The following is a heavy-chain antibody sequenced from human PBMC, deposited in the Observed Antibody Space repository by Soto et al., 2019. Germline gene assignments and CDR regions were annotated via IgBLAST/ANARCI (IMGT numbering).Heavy chain of an antibody. CDR1: GGSISSYY. D-gene: IGHD2-21*02. CDR2: MYNTGST. J-gene: IGHJ6*02. V-gene: IGHV4-59*01. Sequence: QVRLQESGPGLVKPSETLSLTCTVSGGSISSYYWSWIRQPPGKGLEWIGYMYNTGSTIYNPSLKSRVTISVDTSKNQFSLKLNSVTAADTAVYYCARDLWGYCGADCYPLDVWGQGTTVTLSS. CDR3: ARDLWGYCGADCYPLDV.